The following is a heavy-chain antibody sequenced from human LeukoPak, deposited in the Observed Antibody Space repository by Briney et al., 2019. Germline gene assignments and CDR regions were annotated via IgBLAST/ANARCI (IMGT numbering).Heavy chain of an antibody. V-gene: IGHV4-39*01. CDR2: IYYSGST. CDR1: GDSISSTSYY. J-gene: IGHJ6*03. D-gene: IGHD3-10*02. Sequence: SETLFLTCTVSGDSISSTSYYWGWIRQPPGKGLEWIGSIYYSGSTHYNPSLKSRVTISVDTSKNQFSLKVSSMTAADTAVYYCARQPLRSRYYCYYLVDVWGKGTTVTVSS. CDR3: ARQPLRSRYYCYYLVDV.